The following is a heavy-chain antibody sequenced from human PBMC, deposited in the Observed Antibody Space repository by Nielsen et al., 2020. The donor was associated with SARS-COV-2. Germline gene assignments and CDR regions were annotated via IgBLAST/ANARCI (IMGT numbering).Heavy chain of an antibody. CDR3: ARVASGVVPGPLGIGMWYSYYYMDV. V-gene: IGHV1-24*01. J-gene: IGHJ6*03. Sequence: ASVKVSCKVSGYTLTELSMHWVRQAPGKGLEWMGGFDPEDGETIYAQKFQGRVTMTTDASTSTVYMELRRLRSDDTAVYYCARVASGVVPGPLGIGMWYSYYYMDVWGKGTTVTVSS. CDR1: GYTLTELS. D-gene: IGHD2-2*01. CDR2: FDPEDGET.